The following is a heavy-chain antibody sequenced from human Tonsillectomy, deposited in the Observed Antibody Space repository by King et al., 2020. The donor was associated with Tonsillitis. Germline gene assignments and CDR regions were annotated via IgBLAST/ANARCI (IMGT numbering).Heavy chain of an antibody. CDR2: TYHSGST. V-gene: IGHV4-38-2*02. Sequence: VQLQESGPGLVKPSETLSLTCAVSGYSISSGYYCGWIRQPPGKGLEWIGSTYHSGSTYYNPPLKSRVTISVDTSKNQFSLKLTSVTAADTAVYYCARDSRSGNFDYWGQGTLVTVSS. CDR1: GYSISSGYY. CDR3: ARDSRSGNFDY. J-gene: IGHJ4*02. D-gene: IGHD2-15*01.